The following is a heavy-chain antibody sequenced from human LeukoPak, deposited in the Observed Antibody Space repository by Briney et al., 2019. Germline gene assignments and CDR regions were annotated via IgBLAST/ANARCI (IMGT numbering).Heavy chain of an antibody. CDR2: INHSGST. CDR1: GGSFSGYY. D-gene: IGHD1-7*01. CDR3: ARRRRTGTLRGEIKWYFDY. V-gene: IGHV4-34*01. Sequence: SETLSLTCAVYGGSFSGYYWSWIRQPPGKGLEWIGEINHSGSTNYNPSLKSRVTISVDTSKNQFSLKLSSVTAADTAVYYCARRRRTGTLRGEIKWYFDYWGQGTLVTVSS. J-gene: IGHJ4*02.